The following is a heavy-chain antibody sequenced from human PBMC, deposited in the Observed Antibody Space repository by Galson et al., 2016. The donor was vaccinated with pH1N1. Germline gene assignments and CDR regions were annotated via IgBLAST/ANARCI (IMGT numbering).Heavy chain of an antibody. CDR1: GFIFTNYG. J-gene: IGHJ6*02. CDR2: IGSIARET. CDR3: ARSRNLDV. Sequence: SLRLSCAASGFIFTNYGFSWVRQAPEMGLEWISVIGSIARETSYAGSVKGRFTISRDNSKNTVYLEMNSLRAEDTAVYHCARSRNLDVWGQGTAVTVSS. D-gene: IGHD1-14*01. V-gene: IGHV3-23*01.